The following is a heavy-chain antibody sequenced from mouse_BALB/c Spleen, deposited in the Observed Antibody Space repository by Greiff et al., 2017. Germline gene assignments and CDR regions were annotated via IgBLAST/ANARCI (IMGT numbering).Heavy chain of an antibody. CDR2: ISSGSSTI. CDR3: ARDLTGYFDD. J-gene: IGHJ2*01. Sequence: EVKVVESGGGLVQPGGSRKLSCAASGFTFSSFGMHWVRQAPEKGLEWVAYISSGSSTIYYADTVKGRFTISRDNPKNTLFLQMTSLRSEDTAMYYCARDLTGYFDDWGQGTTLTVSS. V-gene: IGHV5-17*02. D-gene: IGHD4-1*01. CDR1: GFTFSSFG.